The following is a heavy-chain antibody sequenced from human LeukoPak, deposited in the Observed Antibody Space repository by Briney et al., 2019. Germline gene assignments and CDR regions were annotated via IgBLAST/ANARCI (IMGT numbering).Heavy chain of an antibody. J-gene: IGHJ6*03. CDR3: ARRPYFYYYIDV. CDR2: INSGGST. V-gene: IGHV3-66*04. Sequence: GGSLRLSCAASGFTVSSNYMSWVRQAPGKGLEWVSVINSGGSTYYADSVKGRFTISRDNSKNTLYLQMNSLRAEDAAVYYCARRPYFYYYIDVWGKETTVTISS. CDR1: GFTVSSNY.